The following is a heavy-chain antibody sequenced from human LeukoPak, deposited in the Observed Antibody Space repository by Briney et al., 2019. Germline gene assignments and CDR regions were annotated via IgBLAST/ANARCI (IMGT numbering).Heavy chain of an antibody. CDR3: ARGLRLRSGLPH. J-gene: IGHJ4*02. Sequence: ASVKVSCKASGYTFTSYGISWVRQAPGQGLEWMGWISAYNGNTNYAQKLQGRVTMTRDTSISTAYMELSRLRSDDTAVYYCARGLRLRSGLPHWGQGTLVTVSS. D-gene: IGHD6-19*01. CDR2: ISAYNGNT. CDR1: GYTFTSYG. V-gene: IGHV1-18*01.